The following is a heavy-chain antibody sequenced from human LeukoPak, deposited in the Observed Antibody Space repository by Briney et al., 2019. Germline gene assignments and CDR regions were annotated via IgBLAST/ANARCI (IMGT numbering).Heavy chain of an antibody. J-gene: IGHJ4*02. CDR2: IIPIFGTA. D-gene: IGHD5-18*01. CDR1: GGTFSSYG. Sequence: SVKVSCKASGGTFSSYGISWVRQAPGQGLEWVGRIIPIFGTANYAQKFQGRVTITTDESTSTAYMELRSLRSDDTAVYYCATCKRGYSYGLPLDYWGQGTLVTVSS. V-gene: IGHV1-69*05. CDR3: ATCKRGYSYGLPLDY.